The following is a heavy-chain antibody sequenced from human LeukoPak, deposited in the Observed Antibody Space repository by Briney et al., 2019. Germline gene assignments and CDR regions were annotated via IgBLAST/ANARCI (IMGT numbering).Heavy chain of an antibody. CDR2: IFYSGIT. J-gene: IGHJ4*02. CDR1: GASISNSNYY. V-gene: IGHV4-39*01. D-gene: IGHD6-19*01. Sequence: SETLSLTCTVPGASISNSNYYWAWIRQPPGKGLEWIGSIFYSGITNYNPSLKSRVTISVDTSKNQFSLRLSSVTAADTAIHYCARRIAVTGEFDYWGQGTLVTVSS. CDR3: ARRIAVTGEFDY.